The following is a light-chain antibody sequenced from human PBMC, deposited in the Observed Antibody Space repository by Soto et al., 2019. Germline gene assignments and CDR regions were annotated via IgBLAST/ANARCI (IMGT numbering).Light chain of an antibody. CDR1: QSINSN. Sequence: VMTQSPATLSVSPGERATLSCRASQSINSNLAWYQQRPGQAPRLLIYGASTRATGIPARFSGSGSGPEFTLTISRLQSEDFAVYYCQQYNTWWTFGQGTKVDIK. J-gene: IGKJ1*01. CDR2: GAS. CDR3: QQYNTWWT. V-gene: IGKV3-15*01.